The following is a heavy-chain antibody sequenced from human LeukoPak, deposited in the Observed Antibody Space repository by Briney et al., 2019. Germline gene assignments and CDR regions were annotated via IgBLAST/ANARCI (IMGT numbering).Heavy chain of an antibody. J-gene: IGHJ4*02. Sequence: PSETLSLTCTVSGGSISSYYWSWIRQPPGKGLEWIGYISYSGSINYNPSLKSRVTISVDTSKTQFSLKLSSVTAADTAVYYCARGTYNFEYWGQGTLVTVSS. V-gene: IGHV4-59*01. CDR1: GGSISSYY. D-gene: IGHD4-11*01. CDR2: ISYSGSI. CDR3: ARGTYNFEY.